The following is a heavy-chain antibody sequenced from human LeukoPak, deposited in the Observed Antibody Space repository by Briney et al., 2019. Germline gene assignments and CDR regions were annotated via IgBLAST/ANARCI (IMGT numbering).Heavy chain of an antibody. J-gene: IGHJ6*02. CDR1: GYTFTSYG. CDR3: ARVWFGRRHYYYYGMDV. Sequence: ASVKVSCKASGYTFTSYGISWVRQAPGQGLEWMGWISAYNGNTNYAQKLQGRVTMTTVTSTSTAYMELRSLRSDDTAVYYCARVWFGRRHYYYYGMDVWGQGTTVTVSS. V-gene: IGHV1-18*01. CDR2: ISAYNGNT. D-gene: IGHD3-10*01.